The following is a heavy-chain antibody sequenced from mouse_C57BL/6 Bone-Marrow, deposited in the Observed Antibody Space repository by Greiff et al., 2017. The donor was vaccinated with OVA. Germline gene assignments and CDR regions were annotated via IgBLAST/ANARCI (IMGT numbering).Heavy chain of an antibody. CDR1: GFTFTDYE. CDR3: TVARRGY. V-gene: IGHV1-15*01. J-gene: IGHJ3*01. CDR2: IDPETGGT. Sequence: QSGVELVRPGAPLTLPSKASGFTFTDYEMHWVKQTPVHGLEWIGAIDPETGGTAYNQKFKGKAILTADKSSSTAYMELRSLTSEDSAVYYCTVARRGYWGQGTLVTVSA. D-gene: IGHD1-1*02.